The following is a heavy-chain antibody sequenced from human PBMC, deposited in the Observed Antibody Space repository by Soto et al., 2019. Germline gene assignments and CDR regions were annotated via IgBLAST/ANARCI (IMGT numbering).Heavy chain of an antibody. CDR1: GFSLNTGGVG. V-gene: IGHV2-5*01. CDR3: AHRGYGDYPRDNWFDP. CDR2: IYWNDDK. D-gene: IGHD4-17*01. J-gene: IGHJ5*02. Sequence: QITLKESGPTLVKPTQTLTLTCTFSGFSLNTGGVGVGWIRQPPGKALEWLALIYWNDDKRYSPSLKSRLTNNKDTSKNRVVLTMTNMDPVDTATYYCAHRGYGDYPRDNWFDPWGQGTLVTVSS.